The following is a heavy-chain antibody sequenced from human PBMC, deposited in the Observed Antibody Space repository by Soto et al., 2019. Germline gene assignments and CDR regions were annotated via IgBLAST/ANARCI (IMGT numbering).Heavy chain of an antibody. Sequence: GGSLRLSCAASGFTFHNYAMHWVRQAPGKGLEWVAGISWNSGNIDFGDSVKGRFTISRDNAKNSLYLQMNSLRPEDTAVYYCAKDPYASLTGYNNWFDPWGQGTLVTVSS. CDR1: GFTFHNYA. CDR3: AKDPYASLTGYNNWFDP. V-gene: IGHV3-9*01. CDR2: ISWNSGNI. D-gene: IGHD3-9*01. J-gene: IGHJ5*02.